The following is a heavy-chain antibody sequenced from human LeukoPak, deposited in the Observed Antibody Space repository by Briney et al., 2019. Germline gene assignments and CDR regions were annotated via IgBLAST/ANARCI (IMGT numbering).Heavy chain of an antibody. D-gene: IGHD5-18*01. CDR2: ISGSGGST. Sequence: GGSLRLSCAASGFTFSSYAMSWVRQAPGKGLEWVSAISGSGGSTYYADSVKGRFTISGDNSMNTLYLQMNSLRAEDTAVYYCAKGVGYSYGFDYWGQGTLVTVSS. V-gene: IGHV3-23*01. CDR1: GFTFSSYA. J-gene: IGHJ4*02. CDR3: AKGVGYSYGFDY.